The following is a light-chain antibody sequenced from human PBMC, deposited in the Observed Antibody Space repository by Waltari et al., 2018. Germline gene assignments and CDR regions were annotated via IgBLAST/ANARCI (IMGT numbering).Light chain of an antibody. CDR1: QSVSNS. V-gene: IGKV3-11*01. CDR3: QLRTGWPMT. J-gene: IGKJ5*01. Sequence: EVVLTQSPATLSLSPGERATLSCRASQSVSNSLAWYRQKPGQAPSLLIYDASTRAAGSPGRFSGSGSGTDFTLTISSLEPEDFAVYYCQLRTGWPMTFGQGTRLEIK. CDR2: DAS.